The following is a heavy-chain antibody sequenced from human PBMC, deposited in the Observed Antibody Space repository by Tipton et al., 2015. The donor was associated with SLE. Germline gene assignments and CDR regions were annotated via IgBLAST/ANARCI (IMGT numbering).Heavy chain of an antibody. V-gene: IGHV4-30-2*06. Sequence: TLSLTCTVSGGSISGGGYSWSWIRQSPGKGLEWIGSLYQSGSIHYNPSLENQVTISVDRSKNQFSLSLSSVTAADTAVYYCARGGHSNSPNWFDPWGQGTLITVSS. J-gene: IGHJ5*02. CDR1: GGSISGGGYS. CDR3: ARGGHSNSPNWFDP. CDR2: LYQSGSI. D-gene: IGHD4-11*01.